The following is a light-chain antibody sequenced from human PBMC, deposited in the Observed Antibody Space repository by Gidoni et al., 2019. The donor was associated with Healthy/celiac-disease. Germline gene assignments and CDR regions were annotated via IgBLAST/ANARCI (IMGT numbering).Light chain of an antibody. Sequence: EIVLTKSPGTLSLSPGERATLSCRASQSVSSSYLAWYQQKPGQAPSLLIYGASSRATGIADMFSGSGSGTDFTLTISRLEPEDFAVYYCQQYGSSPLTFXGXTKVEIK. CDR1: QSVSSSY. CDR3: QQYGSSPLT. V-gene: IGKV3-20*01. J-gene: IGKJ4*01. CDR2: GAS.